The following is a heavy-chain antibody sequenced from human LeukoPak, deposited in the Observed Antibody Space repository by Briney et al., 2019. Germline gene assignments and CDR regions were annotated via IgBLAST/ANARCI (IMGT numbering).Heavy chain of an antibody. CDR3: ARGLTSYSGQPVDP. Sequence: GGSLRLSCAASGFSFGDYGMSWVRQAPGKGLEWVSGINWKGGSTGYADSVKGRFTISRDNAKDSLYLQMTSLRAEDTALYYCARGLTSYSGQPVDPWGQGTRVTVSS. V-gene: IGHV3-20*04. J-gene: IGHJ5*02. D-gene: IGHD3-9*01. CDR2: INWKGGST. CDR1: GFSFGDYG.